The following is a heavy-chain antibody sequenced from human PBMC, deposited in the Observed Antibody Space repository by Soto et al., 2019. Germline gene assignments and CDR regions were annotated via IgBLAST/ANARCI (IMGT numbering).Heavy chain of an antibody. CDR1: GFSLTTSGVG. J-gene: IGHJ4*02. D-gene: IGHD3-3*01. CDR3: AHRVLRTVFGLVTTTAIYFDF. Sequence: QITLNESGPTVVRPTETLTLTCRFAGFSLTTSGVGVGWIRQSPGKAPEWLALIYWDDDKRYSASLKSRLTITKDTSNNRVVLTVSDLDQTETATYYCAHRVLRTVFGLVTTTAIYFDFWGQGTPVAVSS. CDR2: IYWDDDK. V-gene: IGHV2-5*02.